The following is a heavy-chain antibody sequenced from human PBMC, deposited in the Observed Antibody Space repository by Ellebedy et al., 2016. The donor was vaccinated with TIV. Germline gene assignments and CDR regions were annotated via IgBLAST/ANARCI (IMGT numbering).Heavy chain of an antibody. J-gene: IGHJ6*02. CDR1: GGTFSSYA. Sequence: AASVKVSCKASGGTFSSYAISWVRQAPGQGLEWMGGIIPIFGTANYAQKFQGRVTITADESTSTAYMELSSLRSEDTAVYYCARDGPTIPYYYNGMDVWGQGTTVTVSS. D-gene: IGHD3-9*01. CDR2: IIPIFGTA. V-gene: IGHV1-69*13. CDR3: ARDGPTIPYYYNGMDV.